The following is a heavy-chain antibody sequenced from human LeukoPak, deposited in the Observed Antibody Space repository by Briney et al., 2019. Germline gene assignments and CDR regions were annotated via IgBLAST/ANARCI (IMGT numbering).Heavy chain of an antibody. CDR2: IYHSGST. J-gene: IGHJ3*02. CDR1: GGSISSYY. Sequence: SETLSLTCTVSGGSISSYYWSWIRQPPGKGLEWIGYIYHSGSTNYNPSFKSRVTISVDTSKNHFSLYLSSVTAADTAVYYCPRTGEYSGSGPSWAFDIWGQGTMVTVSS. D-gene: IGHD3-10*01. CDR3: PRTGEYSGSGPSWAFDI. V-gene: IGHV4-59*08.